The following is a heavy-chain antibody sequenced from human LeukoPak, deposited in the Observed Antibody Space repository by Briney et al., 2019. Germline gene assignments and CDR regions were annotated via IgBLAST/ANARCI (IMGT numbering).Heavy chain of an antibody. CDR1: GFTFSSYG. V-gene: IGHV3-23*01. Sequence: GGSLRLSCAASGFTFSSYGMPWVRQAPGKGLEWVSAISGSGGSTYYADSVKGRFTISRDNSKNTLYLQMNSLRAEDTAVYYCAKADSSGYYGILDYWGQGTLVTVSS. CDR3: AKADSSGYYGILDY. J-gene: IGHJ4*02. CDR2: ISGSGGST. D-gene: IGHD3-22*01.